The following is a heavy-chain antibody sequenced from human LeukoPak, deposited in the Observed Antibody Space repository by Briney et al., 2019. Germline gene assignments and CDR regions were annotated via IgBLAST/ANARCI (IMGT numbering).Heavy chain of an antibody. J-gene: IGHJ2*01. CDR2: IIPIFGTA. CDR3: ARDGGYSGYDLVHWYFDL. D-gene: IGHD5-12*01. Sequence: GASVTVSCTASGYTFTGYYMHWVRQAAGQGLEWRGGIIPIFGTANYAQKYQGRVTITADESTSTAYMELSSLRSEDTAVYSCARDGGYSGYDLVHWYFDLWGRGTLVTVSS. CDR1: GYTFTGYY. V-gene: IGHV1-69*13.